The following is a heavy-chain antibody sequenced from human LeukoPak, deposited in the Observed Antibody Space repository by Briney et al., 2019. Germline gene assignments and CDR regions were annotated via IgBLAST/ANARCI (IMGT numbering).Heavy chain of an antibody. J-gene: IGHJ4*02. V-gene: IGHV1-69*01. CDR2: IIPIFGTA. CDR3: ARDAGYGYWVVDY. D-gene: IGHD5-18*01. CDR1: GGTFSSYA. Sequence: SVKVSCKASGGTFSSYAISWVRQAPGQGLEWMGGIIPIFGTANYAQKFQGRVTITADESTSTAYMELSSLRSEDTAVYYCARDAGYGYWVVDYWGQGTLVTVSS.